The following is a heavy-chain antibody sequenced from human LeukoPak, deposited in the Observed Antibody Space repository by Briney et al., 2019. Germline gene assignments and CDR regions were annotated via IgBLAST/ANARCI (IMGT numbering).Heavy chain of an antibody. Sequence: GGSLRLSCAASGFSLRRYGMNWVRQAPGKGLEWISYISSSSSTIYYADSVKGRFTISRDNAKNSVYLQMNSLRAEDTAVYYCAREGVVVDPTGGIDYWGQGTLVTVSS. J-gene: IGHJ4*02. V-gene: IGHV3-48*01. CDR3: AREGVVVDPTGGIDY. CDR1: GFSLRRYG. CDR2: ISSSSSTI. D-gene: IGHD3-22*01.